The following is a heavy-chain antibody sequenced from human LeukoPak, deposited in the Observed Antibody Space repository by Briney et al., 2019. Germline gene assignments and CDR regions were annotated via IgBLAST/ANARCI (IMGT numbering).Heavy chain of an antibody. CDR2: INPNSGGT. Sequence: ASVKVSCKASGYTFTGYYMHWVRQAPGQGLEWMGWINPNSGGTNYAQKFQGRVTMTRDTSISTAYMELSRLRSDDTAVYYCATAAASTPPYNVYYYYYMDVWGKGTTVTVSS. J-gene: IGHJ6*03. V-gene: IGHV1-2*02. D-gene: IGHD2-2*01. CDR1: GYTFTGYY. CDR3: ATAAASTPPYNVYYYYYMDV.